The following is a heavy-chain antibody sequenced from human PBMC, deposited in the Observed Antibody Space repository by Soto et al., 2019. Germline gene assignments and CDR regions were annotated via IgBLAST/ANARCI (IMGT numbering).Heavy chain of an antibody. D-gene: IGHD1-26*01. CDR1: GCSVSSGSYY. CDR2: IYYSGST. V-gene: IGHV4-61*01. CDR3: ARDRWDYNWFDP. J-gene: IGHJ5*02. Sequence: SETLSLTCTVSGCSVSSGSYYWSWIRQPPGKGLEWIGYIYYSGSTNYNPSLKSRVTISVDTSKNQFSLKLSSVTAADTAVYYCARDRWDYNWFDPWGQGTLVTVSS.